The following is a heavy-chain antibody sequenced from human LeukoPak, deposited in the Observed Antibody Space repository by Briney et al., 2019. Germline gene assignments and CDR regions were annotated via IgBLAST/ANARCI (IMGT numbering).Heavy chain of an antibody. D-gene: IGHD7-27*01. V-gene: IGHV3-7*01. Sequence: AGGSLRLSCAASGFTFSSYWMSWIRQAPGKGLEWVANIKQDGSEKYYVDSVKGRFTISRDTAKNSVYLQMNSLRAEDTGVYYCARCPRPSYYFDYWGRGTLATISS. CDR2: IKQDGSEK. J-gene: IGHJ4*02. CDR1: GFTFSSYW. CDR3: ARCPRPSYYFDY.